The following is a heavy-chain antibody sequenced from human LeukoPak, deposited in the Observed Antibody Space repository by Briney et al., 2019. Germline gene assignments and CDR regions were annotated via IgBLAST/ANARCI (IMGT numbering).Heavy chain of an antibody. V-gene: IGHV3-48*01. CDR3: ARAVHYGERLDY. D-gene: IGHD4-17*01. CDR2: ISSSSSTI. J-gene: IGHJ4*02. CDR1: GGSISSYY. Sequence: ETLSLTCTVSGGSISSYYWSWIRQPPGKGLEWVSYISSSSSTIYYADSVKGRFTISRDNAKNSLYLQMNSLRAEDTAVYYCARAVHYGERLDYWGQGTLVTVSS.